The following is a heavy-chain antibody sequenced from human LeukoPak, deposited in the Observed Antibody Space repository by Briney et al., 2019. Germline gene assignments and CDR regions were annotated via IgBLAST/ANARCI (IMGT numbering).Heavy chain of an antibody. Sequence: GASVKVSCKASGGTFSSYAISWVRQAPGQGLEWMGRIIPILGIANYAQKFQGRVTITADKSTSTAYMELSSLRSEDTAVYYCAAAVVPAAGGFDPWGQGTLVTVSS. V-gene: IGHV1-69*04. J-gene: IGHJ5*02. CDR2: IIPILGIA. D-gene: IGHD2-2*01. CDR3: AAAVVPAAGGFDP. CDR1: GGTFSSYA.